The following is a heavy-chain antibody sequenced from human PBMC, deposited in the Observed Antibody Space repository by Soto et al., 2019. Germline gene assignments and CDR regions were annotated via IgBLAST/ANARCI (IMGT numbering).Heavy chain of an antibody. J-gene: IGHJ5*02. CDR3: ARHSSSWRGHNWFDP. CDR2: IYYSGST. CDR1: GGSISSSSYY. D-gene: IGHD6-13*01. Sequence: TLSLTCTVSGGSISSSSYYWGWIRQPPGKGLEWIGSIYYSGSTYYNPSLKSRVTISVDTSKNQFSLKLSSVTAADTAVYYCARHSSSWRGHNWFDPWGQGTLVTVSS. V-gene: IGHV4-39*01.